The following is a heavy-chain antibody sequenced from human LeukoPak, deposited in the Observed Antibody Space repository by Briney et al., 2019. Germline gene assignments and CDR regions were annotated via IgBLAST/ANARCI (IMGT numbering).Heavy chain of an antibody. CDR1: GYTFTSYY. D-gene: IGHD3-3*01. CDR2: INPSGGST. J-gene: IGHJ6*03. V-gene: IGHV1-2*02. Sequence: ASVKVSCKASGYTFTSYYMHWVRQAPGQGLEWMGIINPSGGSTNYAQKFQGRVTMTRDTSISTAYMELSRLRSDDTAVYYCAGGLRITIFGVVAYYMDVWGKGTTVTVSS. CDR3: AGGLRITIFGVVAYYMDV.